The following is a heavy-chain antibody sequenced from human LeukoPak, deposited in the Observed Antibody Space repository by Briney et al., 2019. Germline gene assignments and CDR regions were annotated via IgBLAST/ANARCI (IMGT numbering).Heavy chain of an antibody. J-gene: IGHJ3*02. Sequence: ASVKVSCKASGYMFTGYYMHWVRQAPGQGLEWMGWINPNSGGTNYAQKFQGRVTMTRDTSISTAYMDLSRLRPDDTAVYYCARDRGGNYYDSSGRDDVFDMWGQGTMVTVSS. CDR1: GYMFTGYY. CDR3: ARDRGGNYYDSSGRDDVFDM. D-gene: IGHD3-22*01. CDR2: INPNSGGT. V-gene: IGHV1-2*02.